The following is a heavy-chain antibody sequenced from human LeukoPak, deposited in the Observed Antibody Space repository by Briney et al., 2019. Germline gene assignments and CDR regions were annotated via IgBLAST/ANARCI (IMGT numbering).Heavy chain of an antibody. J-gene: IGHJ5*02. Sequence: GGSLRLSCTASGFTFGDHGMSWVRQAPGKGLEWVGFIRSKAYGGTTEYAASVKGRFTISRDDSKSIAYLQMNSLKTEDTAIYYCTRDSSPYCTGGNCYWAPFDPWGQGTLVTVSS. CDR3: TRDSSPYCTGGNCYWAPFDP. V-gene: IGHV3-49*04. CDR2: IRSKAYGGTT. CDR1: GFTFGDHG. D-gene: IGHD2-15*01.